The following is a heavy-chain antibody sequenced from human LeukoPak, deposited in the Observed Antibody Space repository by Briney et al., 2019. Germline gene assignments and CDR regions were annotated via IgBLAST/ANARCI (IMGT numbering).Heavy chain of an antibody. CDR1: GYSISSGYY. J-gene: IGHJ5*02. D-gene: IGHD3-3*01. V-gene: IGHV4-61*01. CDR3: ARGGLRNLAFWFDP. Sequence: SETLSLTCTVSGYSISSGYYWGWIRQPPGKGLEWIGYIYYSGSTNYNPSLKSRVTISVDTSKNQFSLKLSSVTAADTAVYYCARGGLRNLAFWFDPWGQGTLVTVSS. CDR2: IYYSGST.